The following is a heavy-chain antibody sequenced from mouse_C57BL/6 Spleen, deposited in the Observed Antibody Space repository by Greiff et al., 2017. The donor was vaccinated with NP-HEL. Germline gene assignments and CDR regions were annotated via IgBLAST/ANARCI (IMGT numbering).Heavy chain of an antibody. D-gene: IGHD2-1*01. CDR3: ARDDYGNSYYYAMDY. CDR2: ISDGGSYT. V-gene: IGHV5-4*01. J-gene: IGHJ4*01. Sequence: EVQLQESGGGLVKPGGSLKLSCAASGFTFSSYAMSWVRQTPEKRLEWVATISDGGSYTYYPDNVKCRFTISRDNAKNNLYLQMSHLKSEDTAMYYCARDDYGNSYYYAMDYWGQGTSVTVSS. CDR1: GFTFSSYA.